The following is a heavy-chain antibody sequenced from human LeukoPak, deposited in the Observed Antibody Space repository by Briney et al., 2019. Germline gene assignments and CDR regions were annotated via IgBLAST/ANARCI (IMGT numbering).Heavy chain of an antibody. V-gene: IGHV3-7*03. J-gene: IGHJ4*02. CDR3: ARGGTRGYSPVDY. Sequence: PGGSLRLSCGASGFTFSSFWMNWVRQAPGKGLEWVANIKQDGSERNYVDSVKGRSTISRDNAKNSLFLQMNSLRVEDTAVYYCARGGTRGYSPVDYWGQGILVTVSS. CDR1: GFTFSSFW. D-gene: IGHD5-18*01. CDR2: IKQDGSER.